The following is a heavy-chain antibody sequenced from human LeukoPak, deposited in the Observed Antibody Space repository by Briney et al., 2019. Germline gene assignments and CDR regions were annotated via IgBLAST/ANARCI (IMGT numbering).Heavy chain of an antibody. V-gene: IGHV1-69*13. CDR3: ARDSPGDGYNWGYYYYGMDV. CDR1: GYGFTSYY. CDR2: IIPIFGTA. Sequence: ASVKVSCKAFGYGFTSYYIHWVRQAPGQGLEWMGGIIPIFGTANYAQKFQGRVTITADESTSTAYMELSSLRSEDTAVYYCARDSPGDGYNWGYYYYGMDVWGQGTTVTVSS. D-gene: IGHD5-24*01. J-gene: IGHJ6*02.